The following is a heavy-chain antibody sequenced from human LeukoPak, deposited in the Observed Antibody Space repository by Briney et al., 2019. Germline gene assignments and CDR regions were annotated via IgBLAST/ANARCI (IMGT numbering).Heavy chain of an antibody. V-gene: IGHV3-30*18. CDR2: ISYDGSNK. CDR1: AFTFSSYG. Sequence: PGGSLRLSCAAAAFTFSSYGMHWVRQAPGKGLEWVAVISYDGSNKYYADSVKGRFTISRDNSKNTLYLQMNSLRAEDTAVYYCANDWLLSSRSSAPFDYWGQGTLVTVSS. D-gene: IGHD3-9*01. CDR3: ANDWLLSSRSSAPFDY. J-gene: IGHJ4*02.